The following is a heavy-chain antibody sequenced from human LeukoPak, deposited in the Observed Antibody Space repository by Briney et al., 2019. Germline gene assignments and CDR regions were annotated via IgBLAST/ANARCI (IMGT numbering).Heavy chain of an antibody. D-gene: IGHD3-10*01. CDR1: GGSISSYY. Sequence: SETLSLTCTVSGGSISSYYWSWIRQPPGKGLEWIGYIYYSGSTNYNPSLKSRVTISVDTSKNQFSLKLRSVTAADTAVYYCARKRGSGRGRSGYFDYWGQGTLVTVSS. CDR3: ARKRGSGRGRSGYFDY. CDR2: IYYSGST. J-gene: IGHJ4*02. V-gene: IGHV4-59*01.